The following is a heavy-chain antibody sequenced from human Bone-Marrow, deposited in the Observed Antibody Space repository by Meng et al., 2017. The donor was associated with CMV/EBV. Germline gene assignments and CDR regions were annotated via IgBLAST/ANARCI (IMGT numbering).Heavy chain of an antibody. V-gene: IGHV1-2*02. J-gene: IGHJ4*01. CDR1: GYTFTGYY. CDR3: ARGRIPAIPLDY. Sequence: QVQLVQSGAEVKKPGASGKVSCKASGYTFTGYYMHWVRQAPVHRLEWMGWINPNSGGTNYAQKFQGRVTMTRDTSISTAYMELSRLRSDDTAVYYCARGRIPAIPLDYWGHGTLVTVSS. CDR2: INPNSGGT. D-gene: IGHD2-2*01.